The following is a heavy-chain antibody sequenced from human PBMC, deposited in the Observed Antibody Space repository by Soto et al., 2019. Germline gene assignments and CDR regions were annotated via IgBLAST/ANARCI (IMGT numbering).Heavy chain of an antibody. V-gene: IGHV4-4*07. CDR3: ATEWPDLTGYYLDY. CDR1: GGSISSYY. D-gene: IGHD3-9*01. CDR2: IYTSGST. J-gene: IGHJ4*02. Sequence: SETLSLTCTVSGGSISSYYWSWIRQPAGKGLEWIGRIYTSGSTNYNPSLKSRVTMSVDTSKNQFSLKLSSVTAADTAVYYCATEWPDLTGYYLDYWGQGTLVTVSS.